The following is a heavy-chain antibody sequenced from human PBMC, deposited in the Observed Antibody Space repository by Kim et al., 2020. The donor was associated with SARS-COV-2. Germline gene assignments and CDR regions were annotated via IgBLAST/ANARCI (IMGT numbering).Heavy chain of an antibody. Sequence: SVKGRFTISRDNSKNTLYLQMNSLRAEDTAVYYCARDNRIAVAGSKFDYWGQGTLVTVSS. V-gene: IGHV3-30*01. D-gene: IGHD6-19*01. J-gene: IGHJ4*02. CDR3: ARDNRIAVAGSKFDY.